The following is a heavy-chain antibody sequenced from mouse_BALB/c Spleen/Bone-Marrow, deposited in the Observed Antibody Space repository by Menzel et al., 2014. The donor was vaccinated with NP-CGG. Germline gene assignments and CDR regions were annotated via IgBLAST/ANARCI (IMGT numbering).Heavy chain of an antibody. CDR3: AFGNYDFDY. CDR2: IYPGDGDT. J-gene: IGHJ2*01. D-gene: IGHD2-1*01. V-gene: IGHV1-80*01. Sequence: QVQLKHSGAELVRPGSSVKISCKASGYAFSSYWMNWVKQRPGQGLEWIEQIYPGDGDTNYSGKFKGKATLTADESSSTAYMQLSSLTSEDSAVYFCAFGNYDFDYWGQGTTLTVSS. CDR1: GYAFSSYW.